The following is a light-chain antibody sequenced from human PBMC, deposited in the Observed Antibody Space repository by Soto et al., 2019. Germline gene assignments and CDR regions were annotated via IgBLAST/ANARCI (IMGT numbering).Light chain of an antibody. Sequence: QLVLTQSPSASASLGASVKLTCTLSSGHSSYAIAWHQKQPGKGPRYLMDLNNDGSHTKGDGLPDRFSGSSSGAERYLIISSLQSEDEADYYCQTWGTGFQVFGGGTKLTVL. CDR2: LNNDGSH. CDR3: QTWGTGFQV. CDR1: SGHSSYA. V-gene: IGLV4-69*01. J-gene: IGLJ2*01.